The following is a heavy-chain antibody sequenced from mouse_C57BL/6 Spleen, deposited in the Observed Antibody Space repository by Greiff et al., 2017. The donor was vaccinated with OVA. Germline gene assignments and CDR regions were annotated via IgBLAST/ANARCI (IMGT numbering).Heavy chain of an antibody. J-gene: IGHJ3*01. CDR2: IYPGDGDT. V-gene: IGHV1-80*01. CDR3: ARAGYGYDTWFAY. CDR1: GYAFSSYW. D-gene: IGHD2-2*01. Sequence: VQLKESGAELVKPGASVKISCKASGYAFSSYWMNWVKQRPGKGLEWIGQIYPGDGDTNYNGKFKGKATLTADKSYSTAYLQLSSLTSEDSAVYFCARAGYGYDTWFAYWGQGTLVTVSA.